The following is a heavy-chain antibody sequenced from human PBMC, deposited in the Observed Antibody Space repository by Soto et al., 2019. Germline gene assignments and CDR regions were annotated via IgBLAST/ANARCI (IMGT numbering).Heavy chain of an antibody. D-gene: IGHD5-12*01. CDR1: GGSISSYY. CDR2: IYYSGST. CDR3: ARGDIVATISFDP. V-gene: IGHV4-59*01. Sequence: SETLSLTCTVSGGSISSYYWSWIRQPPGKGLEWIGYIYYSGSTNYNPSLKSRVTISVDTSKNQFSLKLSSVTAADTAVYYCARGDIVATISFDPCGQGTLVTVSS. J-gene: IGHJ5*02.